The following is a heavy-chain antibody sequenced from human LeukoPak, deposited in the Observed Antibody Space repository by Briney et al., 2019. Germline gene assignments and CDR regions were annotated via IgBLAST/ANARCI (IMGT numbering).Heavy chain of an antibody. CDR1: GFTFSSRS. Sequence: PGGSLRLSCAASGFTFSSRSMNWVRQARGKGLEWVSYISSSSSTIYYADSVKGRFTISRDNAKNSLYLQMNSLRAEDTAVYYCARGAYYYEDWGQGTLVTVSS. V-gene: IGHV3-48*01. J-gene: IGHJ4*02. CDR2: ISSSSSTI. CDR3: ARGAYYYED.